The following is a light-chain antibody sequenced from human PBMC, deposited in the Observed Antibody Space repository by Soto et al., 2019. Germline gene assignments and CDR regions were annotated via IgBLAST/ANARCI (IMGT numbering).Light chain of an antibody. Sequence: EIVMTQSPVTLSVSPGERAALSCRASQSVGSNFAWYQQRPGQAPRVLIYGTSTRATGVPARFSGSGSGTDFTLTITSLQSEDFAVYYCQHYNNWPYTFGQGTMLEIK. V-gene: IGKV3-15*01. CDR1: QSVGSN. CDR2: GTS. CDR3: QHYNNWPYT. J-gene: IGKJ2*01.